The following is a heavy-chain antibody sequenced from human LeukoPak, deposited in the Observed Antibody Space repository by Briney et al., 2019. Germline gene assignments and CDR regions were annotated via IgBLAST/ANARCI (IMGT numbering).Heavy chain of an antibody. CDR3: ASLTMIVVP. CDR2: INHSGST. V-gene: IGHV4-34*01. J-gene: IGHJ4*02. D-gene: IGHD3-22*01. Sequence: SETLSLTCAVYGGSFSDYYWSWIRQPPGKGLVWIGEINHSGSTNYNPSLKSRVTISVDTSKNQFSLKLSSVTAADTAVYYCASLTMIVVPWGQGTLVTVSP. CDR1: GGSFSDYY.